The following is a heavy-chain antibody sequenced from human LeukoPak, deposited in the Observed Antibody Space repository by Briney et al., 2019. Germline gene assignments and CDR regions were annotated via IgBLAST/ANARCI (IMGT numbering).Heavy chain of an antibody. Sequence: PGGSLRLSCAASGFTFSSYSMTWVRQAPGKGLEWVSYISSSSSTIYYADSVKGRFTISRDNAKNSLYLQMNSLRDEDTAVYYCARTNRTPNPFFDSWGQGTLVTVSS. D-gene: IGHD1-14*01. CDR3: ARTNRTPNPFFDS. CDR1: GFTFSSYS. CDR2: ISSSSSTI. V-gene: IGHV3-48*02. J-gene: IGHJ4*02.